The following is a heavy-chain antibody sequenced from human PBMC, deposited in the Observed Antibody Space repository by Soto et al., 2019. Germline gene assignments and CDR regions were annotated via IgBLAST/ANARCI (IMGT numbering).Heavy chain of an antibody. V-gene: IGHV4-39*07. CDR2: VYYSGTT. Sequence: SETLSLTCTVSGGSISSSSYYWSWVRQPPGKGLEWIGNVYYSGTTYYNPSLKSRVTISVDTSKNQFSLKLSSVTAADTAVYYCARNGVSVVAATEDYGMDVWGQGTTVTVSS. D-gene: IGHD2-15*01. CDR3: ARNGVSVVAATEDYGMDV. J-gene: IGHJ6*02. CDR1: GGSISSSSYY.